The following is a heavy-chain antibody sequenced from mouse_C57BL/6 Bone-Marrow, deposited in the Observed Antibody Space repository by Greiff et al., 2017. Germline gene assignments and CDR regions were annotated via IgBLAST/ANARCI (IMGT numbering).Heavy chain of an antibody. CDR3: ALHTEVDYYAMAY. CDR1: GYTFTRYW. D-gene: IGHD1-1*01. Sequence: VQLQQSGAELVKPGASVKLSCKASGYTFTRYWMHWVKQRPGQGLEWIGEIDPYDSYTNYNQKFKGKSTLTVAKSSSTAYMQRSSLTSEDSAVYYCALHTEVDYYAMAYWGQGTAVTVSA. V-gene: IGHV1-69*01. CDR2: IDPYDSYT. J-gene: IGHJ4*01.